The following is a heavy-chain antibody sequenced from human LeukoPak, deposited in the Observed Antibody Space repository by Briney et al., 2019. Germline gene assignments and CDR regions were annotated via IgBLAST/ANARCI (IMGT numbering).Heavy chain of an antibody. CDR1: GFTVSSNY. CDR2: IYSGGST. CDR3: ARLRTWEYDFDY. Sequence: GGSLRLSCAASGFTVSSNYMSWVRQAPGKGLEWVSVIYSGGSTYYADSVKGRFTISRDNSKNTLYLQMNSLRAEDTAVYYCARLRTWEYDFDYWGQGTLVTVSS. D-gene: IGHD1-26*01. J-gene: IGHJ4*02. V-gene: IGHV3-53*01.